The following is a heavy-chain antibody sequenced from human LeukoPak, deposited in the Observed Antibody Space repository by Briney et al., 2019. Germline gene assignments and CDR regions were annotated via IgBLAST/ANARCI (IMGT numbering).Heavy chain of an antibody. V-gene: IGHV4-59*11. Sequence: SETLSLTCAVSGDSSSSHYWTWIRQPPGRGLEWIGYISYIGTTNYNPSLKRRVTISIDTSKNQFSLKLSSVTTADTAVYYCARDLVTVTKGFDIWGLGTMVSVSS. CDR3: ARDLVTVTKGFDI. CDR2: ISYIGTT. J-gene: IGHJ3*02. D-gene: IGHD4-17*01. CDR1: GDSSSSHY.